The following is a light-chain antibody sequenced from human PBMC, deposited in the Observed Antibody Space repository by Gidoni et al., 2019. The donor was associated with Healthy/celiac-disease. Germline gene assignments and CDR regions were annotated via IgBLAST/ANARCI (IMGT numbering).Light chain of an antibody. CDR1: QRVLYSSNNKNY. V-gene: IGKV4-1*01. CDR2: WAS. CDR3: QQYYSTLPYT. J-gene: IGKJ2*01. Sequence: DIVMTQSPDSLAVSLGERATINCKSSQRVLYSSNNKNYLAWYQQKPGQPPKLLIYWASTRESGVPDRFSGSGSGTDFTLTISSLQAEDVAVYYCQQYYSTLPYTFGQXTKLEIK.